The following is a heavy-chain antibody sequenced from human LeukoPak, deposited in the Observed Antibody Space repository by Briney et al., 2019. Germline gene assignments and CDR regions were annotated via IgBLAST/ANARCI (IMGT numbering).Heavy chain of an antibody. CDR1: GGSFSGYY. D-gene: IGHD3-22*01. CDR2: IYYSGST. CDR3: ARQNSSGYYFHFDY. V-gene: IGHV4-59*01. J-gene: IGHJ4*02. Sequence: SETLSLTCAVYGGSFSGYYWSWIRQPPGKGLEWIGYIYYSGSTNYNPSLKSRVTISVDTSKNQFSLKLSSVTAADTAVYYCARQNSSGYYFHFDYWGQGTLVTVSS.